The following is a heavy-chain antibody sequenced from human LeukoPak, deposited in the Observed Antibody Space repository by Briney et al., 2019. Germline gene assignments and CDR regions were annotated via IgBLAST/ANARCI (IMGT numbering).Heavy chain of an antibody. V-gene: IGHV3-48*03. CDR3: YGSGSYFLPDY. D-gene: IGHD3-10*01. CDR2: ISSSGSTI. J-gene: IGHJ4*02. CDR1: GFTFSSYE. Sequence: GGSLRLSCAASGFTFSSYEMNWVRQAPGKGLEWVSYISSSGSTIHYADSVKGRFTISRDNAKNSLYLQMNSLRAEDTAVYYCYGSGSYFLPDYWGQGTLVTVSS.